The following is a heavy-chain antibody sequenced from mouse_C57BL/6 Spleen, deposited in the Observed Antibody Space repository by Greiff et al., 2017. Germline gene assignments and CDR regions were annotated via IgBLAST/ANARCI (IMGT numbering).Heavy chain of an antibody. J-gene: IGHJ1*03. V-gene: IGHV5-9-1*02. D-gene: IGHD1-1*01. CDR1: GFTFSSYA. CDR2: LSSGGDYI. CDR3: TRDYGSSYGYFDV. Sequence: EVMLVESGEGLVKPGGSLKLSCAASGFTFSSYAMSWVRQTPEKRLEWVAYLSSGGDYIYYADTVKGRFTISRDNARNTLYLQMSSLKSEDTAMYYCTRDYGSSYGYFDVWGTGTTVTVSS.